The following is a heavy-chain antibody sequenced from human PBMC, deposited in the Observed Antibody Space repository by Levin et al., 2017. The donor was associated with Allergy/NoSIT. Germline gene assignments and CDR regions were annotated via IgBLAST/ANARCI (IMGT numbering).Heavy chain of an antibody. V-gene: IGHV4-34*01. J-gene: IGHJ3*02. CDR1: GGSFSGYY. CDR3: ARGLIAKITMVRGAPSSDAFDI. CDR2: INHSGST. D-gene: IGHD3-10*01. Sequence: SETLSLTCAVYGGSFSGYYWSWIRQPPGKGLEWIGEINHSGSTNYNPSLKSRVTISVDTSKNQFSLKLSSVTAADTAVYYCARGLIAKITMVRGAPSSDAFDIWGQGTMVTVSS.